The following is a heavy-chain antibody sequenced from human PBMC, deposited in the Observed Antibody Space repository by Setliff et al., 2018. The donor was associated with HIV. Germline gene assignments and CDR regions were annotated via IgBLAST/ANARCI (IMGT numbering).Heavy chain of an antibody. CDR3: AKDYSSGWFDY. D-gene: IGHD6-19*01. J-gene: IGHJ4*02. Sequence: GGSLRLSCVASGFDFNRYWMTWVRQAPGRGLEWLANAGQTGRRGNYADSVRGRFTIFWDDTKNSVYLQMNSLRAEETAVYYCAKDYSSGWFDYWGQGTLVTVSS. V-gene: IGHV3-7*03. CDR1: GFDFNRYW. CDR2: AGQTGRRG.